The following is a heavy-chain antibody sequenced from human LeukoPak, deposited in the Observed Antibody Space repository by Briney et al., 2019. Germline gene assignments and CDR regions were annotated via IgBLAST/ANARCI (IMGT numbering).Heavy chain of an antibody. V-gene: IGHV4-61*02. CDR2: NYTSGST. J-gene: IGHJ6*02. CDR3: ARDRNYCYGMDV. CDR1: GASISSGSYY. Sequence: LSVTYTVSGASISSGSYYWRWIRRPAGKGLEWTGPNYTSGSTNYNPSLKRRVTISVDTSKNQFSLKLSSVTAADTAVYYCARDRNYCYGMDVWGQGTTVTVSS.